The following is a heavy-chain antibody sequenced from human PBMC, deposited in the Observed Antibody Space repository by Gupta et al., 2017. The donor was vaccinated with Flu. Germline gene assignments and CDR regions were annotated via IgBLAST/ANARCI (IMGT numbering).Heavy chain of an antibody. CDR3: PRPKGELLGTPNAFDI. CDR2: LYDSGST. J-gene: IGHJ3*02. D-gene: IGHD1-7*01. V-gene: IGHV4-39*02. Sequence: AWIRQPPGKGLEWIGSLYDSGSTYYNPSLKSRVTISVDTSKNHFSLKLSSVTAADTAVYYCPRPKGELLGTPNAFDIWGQGTMVTVSS.